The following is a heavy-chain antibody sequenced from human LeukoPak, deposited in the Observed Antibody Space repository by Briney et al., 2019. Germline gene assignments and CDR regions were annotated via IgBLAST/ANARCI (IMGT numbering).Heavy chain of an antibody. CDR2: IKQDGSEK. Sequence: WVRQAPGKGLEWVANIKQDGSEKYYVDSVKGRFTISRDNAKNSLYLQMNSLRAEDTAVYYCARSANSAFDIWGQGTMITVSS. J-gene: IGHJ3*02. CDR3: ARSANSAFDI. D-gene: IGHD4/OR15-4a*01. V-gene: IGHV3-7*03.